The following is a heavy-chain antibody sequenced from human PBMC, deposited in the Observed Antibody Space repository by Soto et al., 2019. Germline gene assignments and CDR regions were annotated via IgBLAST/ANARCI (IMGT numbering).Heavy chain of an antibody. CDR2: INHSGST. CDR1: GGSFRGYY. Sequence: SETLSFPCAVYGGSFRGYYWSWIRQPPGKGLEWIGEINHSGSTNYNPSLKSRVTISVDTSKNQFSLKLSSVTAADTAVYYCARGCRVVPAARFFSSSNGHYYFDYWGQGTLVTVSS. J-gene: IGHJ4*02. D-gene: IGHD2-2*01. V-gene: IGHV4-34*01. CDR3: ARGCRVVPAARFFSSSNGHYYFDY.